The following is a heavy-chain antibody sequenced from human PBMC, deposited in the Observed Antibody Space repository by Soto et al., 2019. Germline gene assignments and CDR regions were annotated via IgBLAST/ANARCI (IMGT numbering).Heavy chain of an antibody. CDR2: VSAYNGNT. CDR3: ARGGQWDFLSDY. Sequence: QVQLVQSGAEVKKPGASLKVSYMASGYTFTRYYINWVRQAPGQGLEWMGWVSAYNGNTHYEQKLQGRVTLTTDTSTSTAYMELRSLRSDDTAVYFCARGGQWDFLSDYWGQGTLVTVSS. V-gene: IGHV1-18*01. D-gene: IGHD1-26*01. J-gene: IGHJ4*02. CDR1: GYTFTRYY.